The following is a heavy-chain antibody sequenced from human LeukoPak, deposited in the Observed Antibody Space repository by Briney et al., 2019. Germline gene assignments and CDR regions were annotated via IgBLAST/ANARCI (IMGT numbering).Heavy chain of an antibody. V-gene: IGHV3-23*01. CDR3: AKRMIRGVNHDAFDL. CDR1: GFTFSSYA. CDR2: ILDSGYST. J-gene: IGHJ3*01. D-gene: IGHD3-10*01. Sequence: GGSLRLSCAASGFTFSSYAMSWVRQAPGKGLEWVSGILDSGYSTYYANSVKGRFTISRDNSNNTLYLQMNSLRAEDTAVYYCAKRMIRGVNHDAFDLWGQGTMVTVSS.